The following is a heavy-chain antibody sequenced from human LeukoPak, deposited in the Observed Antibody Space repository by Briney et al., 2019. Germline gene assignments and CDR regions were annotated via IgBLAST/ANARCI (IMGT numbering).Heavy chain of an antibody. D-gene: IGHD3-22*01. CDR3: ARERYYDSRTSY. V-gene: IGHV4-59*12. CDR1: GGSISSYY. CDR2: IYHTGST. J-gene: IGHJ4*02. Sequence: PSETLSLTCTVSGGSISSYYWSWIRQPAGKGLEWIGYIYHTGSTYYNPSLQSRVAISVDRSKNQFSLKLRSVTAADTAVYYCARERYYDSRTSYWGQGTLVTVSS.